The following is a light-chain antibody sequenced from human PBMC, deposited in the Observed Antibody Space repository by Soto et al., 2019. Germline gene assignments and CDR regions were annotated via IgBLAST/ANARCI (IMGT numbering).Light chain of an antibody. CDR3: CSYAGYSSFV. CDR1: SSDLGGYNL. J-gene: IGLJ1*01. CDR2: EGS. V-gene: IGLV2-23*03. Sequence: QSALTQPASVSGSPGQSITISCTGTSSDLGGYNLVSWYQQHPGKAPKLMISEGSKWPSGVSNRFSGSKSGNTASLTISGLQAEDEADYYCCSYAGYSSFVFGTGTKVTVL.